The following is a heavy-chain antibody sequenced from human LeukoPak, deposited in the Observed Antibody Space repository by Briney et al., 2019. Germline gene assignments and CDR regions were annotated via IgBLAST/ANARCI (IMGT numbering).Heavy chain of an antibody. V-gene: IGHV4-59*01. J-gene: IGHJ4*02. CDR3: ATSPAGDYYDPNYFDY. D-gene: IGHD3-22*01. Sequence: SGTLSLTCTVSGGSISSYYWSWIRQPPGRGREWVGYIYYSGSTNYNPSLKSRVTIPVDTSKNQFSLKLSSLTAADTAVYYCATSPAGDYYDPNYFDYWGQGTLVTVSS. CDR2: IYYSGST. CDR1: GGSISSYY.